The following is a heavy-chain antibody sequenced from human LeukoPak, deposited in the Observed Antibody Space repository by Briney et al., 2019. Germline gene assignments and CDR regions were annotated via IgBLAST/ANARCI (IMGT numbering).Heavy chain of an antibody. CDR2: SYPNGLS. J-gene: IGHJ4*02. Sequence: SETLSLTCTVSSGSMPYSCWSWFRQAPGKGLDWLGFSYPNGLSEYSPPLWSRVSFSVATSKREATVRLSSVTASDTAVYYCTREGYGRGGYFLDFWGQGTLVTVSS. CDR3: TREGYGRGGYFLDF. D-gene: IGHD3-22*01. V-gene: IGHV4-59*12. CDR1: SGSMPYSC.